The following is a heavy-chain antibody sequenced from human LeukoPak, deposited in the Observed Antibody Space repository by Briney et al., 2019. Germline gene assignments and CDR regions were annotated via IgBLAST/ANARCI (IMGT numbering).Heavy chain of an antibody. Sequence: PSETLSLTCTVSGGSISSYYWSWIRQLPGKGLEWIGYIYYSGSTNYNPSLKSRVTISVDTSKNQFSLKLSSVTAADTAVYYCARGGYCSSTSCYGSSYYYYYYMDVWGKGTTVTISS. CDR3: ARGGYCSSTSCYGSSYYYYYYMDV. V-gene: IGHV4-59*01. CDR1: GGSISSYY. D-gene: IGHD2-2*01. J-gene: IGHJ6*03. CDR2: IYYSGST.